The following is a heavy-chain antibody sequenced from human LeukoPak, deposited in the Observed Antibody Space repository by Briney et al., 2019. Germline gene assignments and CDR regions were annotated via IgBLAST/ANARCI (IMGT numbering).Heavy chain of an antibody. V-gene: IGHV4-59*01. CDR3: ARDLGYCSGGSCYEFDY. CDR2: IYYSGST. J-gene: IGHJ4*02. Sequence: PSETLSLTCTVSGGSISSYYWSWIRQPPGKGLEWIGYIYYSGSTNYNPSLKSRVTISVDTSKNQFSLKLSSVTAADTAVYYCARDLGYCSGGSCYEFDYWGQGTLVTVSS. CDR1: GGSISSYY. D-gene: IGHD2-15*01.